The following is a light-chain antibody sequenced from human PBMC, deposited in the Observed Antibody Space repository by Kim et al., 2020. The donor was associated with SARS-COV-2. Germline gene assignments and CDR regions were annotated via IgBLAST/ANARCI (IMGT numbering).Light chain of an antibody. CDR1: QSVISNY. CDR2: GPS. V-gene: IGKV3-20*01. J-gene: IGKJ2*01. Sequence: LSPGDSATLSCRASQSVISNYLAWYQQKPGQAPRLLIYGPSTRATGIPDRFSGSGSGTDFTLTISRLEPEDFAVYYCQQYGNSPYNFGQGTKLEI. CDR3: QQYGNSPYN.